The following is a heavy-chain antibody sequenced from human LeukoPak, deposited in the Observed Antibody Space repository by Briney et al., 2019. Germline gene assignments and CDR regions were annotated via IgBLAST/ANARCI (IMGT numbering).Heavy chain of an antibody. Sequence: GGSLRLSCAASGFTFSSYAMSWVRQAPGKGLEWVSAISGSGGSTYYADSVKGRFTISRDNSKNTLYLQMNSLRAEDTAVYYCAKQSRSSGWYPIDYWGQGTLVTASS. J-gene: IGHJ4*02. CDR2: ISGSGGST. CDR1: GFTFSSYA. CDR3: AKQSRSSGWYPIDY. V-gene: IGHV3-23*01. D-gene: IGHD6-19*01.